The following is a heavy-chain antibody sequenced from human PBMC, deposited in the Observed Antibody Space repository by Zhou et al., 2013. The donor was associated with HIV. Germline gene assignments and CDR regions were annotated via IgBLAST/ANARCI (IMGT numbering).Heavy chain of an antibody. CDR2: ISGSNGDT. CDR3: ARDRLLQGYSSSWFIDY. CDR1: GYNFNSYG. V-gene: IGHV1-18*01. J-gene: IGHJ4*02. D-gene: IGHD2-2*01. Sequence: QVQLVQSGAEVKKPGASVKVSCKASGYNFNSYGINWVREAPGQGLEWMGWISGSNGDTHFAAQVQDRITMTIDTATNTAHMELGSLTSDDTAVYFCARDRLLQGYSSSWFIDYWGQGTLVTVSS.